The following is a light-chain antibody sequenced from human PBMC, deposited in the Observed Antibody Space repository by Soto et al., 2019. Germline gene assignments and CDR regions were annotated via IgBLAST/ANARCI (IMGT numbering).Light chain of an antibody. V-gene: IGLV2-14*01. J-gene: IGLJ1*01. CDR2: EVS. CDR3: SSYTSSTNPYV. CDR1: SSDVGGYNY. Sequence: QSSLRHPASVCWSPGHSITISCTGTSSDVGGYNYVSWYQQHPGKAPKLMIYEVSYRPSGVSNRFSGSKSGNTASLTISGLHAEDDPDYYCSSYTSSTNPYVFGTGTKVTVL.